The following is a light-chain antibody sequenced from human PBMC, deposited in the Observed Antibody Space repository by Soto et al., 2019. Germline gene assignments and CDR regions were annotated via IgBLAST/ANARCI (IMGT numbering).Light chain of an antibody. Sequence: DIQMTQSPSSLSASVGDRVTITCRASQSISSYLNWYQQKPGKAPKLLIYAASSLRSGVPSRFSGSGSGTDFTLTISSLQPEDFATYYCQQSYSAPMYPFGQGTKLEIK. V-gene: IGKV1-39*01. CDR3: QQSYSAPMYP. CDR1: QSISSY. J-gene: IGKJ2*01. CDR2: AAS.